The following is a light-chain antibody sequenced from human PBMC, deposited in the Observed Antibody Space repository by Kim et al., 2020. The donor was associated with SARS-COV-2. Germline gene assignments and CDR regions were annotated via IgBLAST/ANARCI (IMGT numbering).Light chain of an antibody. Sequence: DIQMTQSPSTLSASVGDRVTITCRASQSISGGLAWYQQTPGKAPKVLIYDASRLISGVPSRFSGSGSGTEFTLTISSLQPDDFATYYCQQCYSWPYTFGQGTKLEI. V-gene: IGKV1-5*01. CDR3: QQCYSWPYT. CDR2: DAS. CDR1: QSISGG. J-gene: IGKJ2*01.